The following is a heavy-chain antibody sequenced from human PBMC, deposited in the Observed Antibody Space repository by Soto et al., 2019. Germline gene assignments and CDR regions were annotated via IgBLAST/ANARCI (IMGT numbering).Heavy chain of an antibody. V-gene: IGHV3-23*01. D-gene: IGHD6-19*01. Sequence: EEQLLESGGSLVQPGGSLRLSCAASGFTFSSYAMSWVRQAPGKGLEWVSAISGSGGSTYYADSVKGRFTISRDNSKNTLYLQMNSLRAEDTAVYYCAKVTSPGNSSGWYDYYFDYWGQGTLVTVSS. CDR2: ISGSGGST. CDR3: AKVTSPGNSSGWYDYYFDY. CDR1: GFTFSSYA. J-gene: IGHJ4*02.